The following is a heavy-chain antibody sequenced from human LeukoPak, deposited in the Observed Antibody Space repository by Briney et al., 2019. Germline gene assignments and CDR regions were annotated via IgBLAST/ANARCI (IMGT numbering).Heavy chain of an antibody. CDR3: ARDRSGSGWYPGWFDP. D-gene: IGHD6-19*01. J-gene: IGHJ5*02. CDR1: GFTFSDYY. V-gene: IGHV3-11*01. Sequence: GGSLRPSCAASGFTFSDYYMSWIRQAPGKGLEWVSYISSSGSTIYYADSVKGRFTISRDNAKNSLYLQMNSLRAEDTAVYYCARDRSGSGWYPGWFDPWGQGTLVTVSS. CDR2: ISSSGSTI.